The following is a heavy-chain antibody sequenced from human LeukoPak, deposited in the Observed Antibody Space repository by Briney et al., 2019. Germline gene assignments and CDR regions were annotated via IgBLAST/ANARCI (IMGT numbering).Heavy chain of an antibody. CDR1: GGSFSGYY. CDR2: INHSGST. CDR3: ARQGGYDAG. J-gene: IGHJ4*02. D-gene: IGHD5-12*01. Sequence: SETLSLTCAVYGGSFSGYYWSWIRQPPGKGLEWIGEINHSGSTNYNPSLKSRVTISVDTSKNQFSLKLSSVTAADTAVYCCARQGGYDAGWGQGTLVTVSS. V-gene: IGHV4-34*01.